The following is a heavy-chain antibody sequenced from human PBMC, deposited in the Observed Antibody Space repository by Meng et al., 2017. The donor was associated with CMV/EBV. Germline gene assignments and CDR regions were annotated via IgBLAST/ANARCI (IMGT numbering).Heavy chain of an antibody. J-gene: IGHJ6*02. D-gene: IGHD3-22*01. Sequence: GESLKISCAASGFTFSSYSMNWVRQAPGKGLEWVSSISSSSSYIYYADSVKGRFTISRDNAKNSLYLQMNSLRAEDTAVYYCAREPNYYDSSGGVDYYGMDVWGQGTTVTVSS. CDR3: AREPNYYDSSGGVDYYGMDV. CDR1: GFTFSSYS. V-gene: IGHV3-21*03. CDR2: ISSSSSYI.